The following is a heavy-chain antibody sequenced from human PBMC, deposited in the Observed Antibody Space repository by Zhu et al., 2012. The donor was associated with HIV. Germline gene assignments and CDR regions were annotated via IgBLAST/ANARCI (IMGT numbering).Heavy chain of an antibody. CDR1: ADSMAGHY. J-gene: IGHJ4*02. D-gene: IGHD2-15*01. Sequence: QVQLQESGQQLVKPSETLSLTCNVSADSMAGHYWSWIRQSATKGLEWIGHIYMSGTTDFNPSFQGRVSMSVDTAKNQFSLRVTSVTAADTAVYYCARDRGKLTDFDFWGQGILVTVSS. CDR3: ARDRGKLTDFDF. V-gene: IGHV4-4*07. CDR2: IYMSGTT.